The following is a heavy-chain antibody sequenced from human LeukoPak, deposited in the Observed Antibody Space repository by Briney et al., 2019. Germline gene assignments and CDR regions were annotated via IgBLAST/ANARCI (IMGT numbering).Heavy chain of an antibody. D-gene: IGHD6-19*01. J-gene: IGHJ4*02. Sequence: GGSLRLSCAASGFTFSRYNMHWVRQAPGKGLEWVTFIRYNGNDKYYADYVRGRFTISRDNSKNTLYLQLNSLRAEDTAVYYCAKDIGWSCDYWGQGTLVTVSS. V-gene: IGHV3-30*02. CDR2: IRYNGNDK. CDR1: GFTFSRYN. CDR3: AKDIGWSCDY.